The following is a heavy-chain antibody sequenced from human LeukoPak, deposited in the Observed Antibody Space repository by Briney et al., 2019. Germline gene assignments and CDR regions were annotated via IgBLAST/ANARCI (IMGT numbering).Heavy chain of an antibody. D-gene: IGHD3-22*01. CDR3: ARDLFSFYYDSSGYCDY. CDR2: ISSSGHNI. V-gene: IGHV3-11*01. Sequence: PGGSLRLSCTASGFTFSDCDMNWFRQAPGKGLEWVSFISSSGHNILYTDSVKGRFTISRDNAKKTVFLQMNSLRAEDTAVYYCARDLFSFYYDSSGYCDYWGQGTRVTVSS. CDR1: GFTFSDCD. J-gene: IGHJ4*02.